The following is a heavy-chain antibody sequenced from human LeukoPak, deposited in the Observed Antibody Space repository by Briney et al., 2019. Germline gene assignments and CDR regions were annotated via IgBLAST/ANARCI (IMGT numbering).Heavy chain of an antibody. CDR3: ARDRRIAAAGDYGMDV. CDR1: GGSIRSGGYS. V-gene: IGHV4-30-2*01. J-gene: IGHJ6*02. D-gene: IGHD6-13*01. CDR2: IYYSGST. Sequence: SETLSLTCAASGGSIRSGGYSWSWIRQPPGTGLEWIGYIYYSGSTYYNPSLKSRVTISVDRSKNQFSLKLRFVTAADTAVYYCARDRRIAAAGDYGMDVWGQGTTVTVSS.